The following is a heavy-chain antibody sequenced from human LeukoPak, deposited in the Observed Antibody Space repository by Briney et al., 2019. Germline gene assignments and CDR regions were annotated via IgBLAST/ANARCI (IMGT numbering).Heavy chain of an antibody. CDR2: ISGSGGST. V-gene: IGHV3-23*01. CDR3: AKSSYYYDSSGYLGY. D-gene: IGHD3-22*01. J-gene: IGHJ4*02. Sequence: GGSLRLSCAASGFTFSSYAMSWVRQAPGKGLEWISAISGSGGSTYYADSVKGRFTISRDNSKNTLYLQMNSLRAEDTAVYYCAKSSYYYDSSGYLGYWGQGTLVTVSS. CDR1: GFTFSSYA.